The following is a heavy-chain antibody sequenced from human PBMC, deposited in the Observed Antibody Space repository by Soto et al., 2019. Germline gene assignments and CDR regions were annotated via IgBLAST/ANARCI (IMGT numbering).Heavy chain of an antibody. CDR3: ARHNTIFGVVIIGWFDP. CDR1: GGSISSYY. CDR2: IYYSGST. J-gene: IGHJ5*02. Sequence: QVQLQESGPGLVKPSETLSLTCTVSGGSISSYYWSWIRQPPGKGLEWIGYIYYSGSTNYNPSLKSRGTISVDTSKNQFSLKLSSVTAADTAVYYCARHNTIFGVVIIGWFDPWGQGTLVTVSS. D-gene: IGHD3-3*01. V-gene: IGHV4-59*08.